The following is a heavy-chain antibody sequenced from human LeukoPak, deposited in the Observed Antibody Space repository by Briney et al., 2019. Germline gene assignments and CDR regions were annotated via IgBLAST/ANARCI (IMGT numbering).Heavy chain of an antibody. CDR1: GAAVSTVGHH. CDR2: ISSTGSM. Sequence: SETLSLTCSVSGAAVSTVGHHWTWIRQFSGKGLEWIGFISSTGSMYNPSLRSRATILMDTSKNEVSLKLTSVTAADTAVYYCARHELRYCSGGSCYSGYYYYGMDVWGQGTTVTVSS. D-gene: IGHD2-15*01. V-gene: IGHV4-39*01. CDR3: ARHELRYCSGGSCYSGYYYYGMDV. J-gene: IGHJ6*02.